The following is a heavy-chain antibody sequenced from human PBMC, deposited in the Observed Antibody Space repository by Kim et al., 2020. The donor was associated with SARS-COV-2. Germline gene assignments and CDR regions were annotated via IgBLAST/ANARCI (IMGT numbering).Heavy chain of an antibody. Sequence: GGSLRLSCAASGFTFSSYAMHWVRQAPGKGLEWVAVISYDGSNKYYADSVKGRFTISRDNSKNTLYLQMNSLRAEDTAVYYCARDWGGYSSSWYEPYFD. CDR1: GFTFSSYA. J-gene: IGHJ4*01. CDR3: ARDWGGYSSSWYEPYFD. V-gene: IGHV3-30-3*01. CDR2: ISYDGSNK. D-gene: IGHD6-13*01.